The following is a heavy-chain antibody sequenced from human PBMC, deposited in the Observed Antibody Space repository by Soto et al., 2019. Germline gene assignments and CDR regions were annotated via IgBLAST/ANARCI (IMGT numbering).Heavy chain of an antibody. J-gene: IGHJ6*03. Sequence: GGSLRLSCAASGFTFSSYAMSWVRQAPGKGLEWVSAISGSGGSTYYADSVKGRLTISRDNSKNTLYLQMNSLRAEETAVYYCAKDTSPNCSGGSCYLSALYYYMDVWGKGTTVTVSS. CDR3: AKDTSPNCSGGSCYLSALYYYMDV. D-gene: IGHD2-15*01. V-gene: IGHV3-23*01. CDR2: ISGSGGST. CDR1: GFTFSSYA.